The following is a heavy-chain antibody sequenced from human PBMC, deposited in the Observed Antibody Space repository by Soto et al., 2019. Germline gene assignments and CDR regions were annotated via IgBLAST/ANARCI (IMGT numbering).Heavy chain of an antibody. D-gene: IGHD3-9*01. CDR1: GFTFSGPA. Sequence: EVQLVESGGGLVQPGGSLKLSCAASGFTFSGPAMHWVRQASGKGLEWVGRIRNKANAYATAYGVSVNGRFTISRDDSKHEAYLQMNSLKTEDTAVYWCTRGSGKTGWYFDLWGRGTLVTVSS. J-gene: IGHJ2*01. CDR2: IRNKANAYAT. CDR3: TRGSGKTGWYFDL. V-gene: IGHV3-73*02.